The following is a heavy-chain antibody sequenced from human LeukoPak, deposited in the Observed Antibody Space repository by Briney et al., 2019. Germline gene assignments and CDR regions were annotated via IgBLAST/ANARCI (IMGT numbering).Heavy chain of an antibody. J-gene: IGHJ3*02. CDR1: GFTFTTSW. Sequence: GEPLKISCQCPGFTFTTSWIAWVRQLPGKSMEWMGIIYPGDSDTRYSPSFQGQVTISADKSINTAYLQWTSLKASDTAMYYCARQLTTLRGFDIWGQGTLVTASS. V-gene: IGHV5-51*01. D-gene: IGHD4-11*01. CDR2: IYPGDSDT. CDR3: ARQLTTLRGFDI.